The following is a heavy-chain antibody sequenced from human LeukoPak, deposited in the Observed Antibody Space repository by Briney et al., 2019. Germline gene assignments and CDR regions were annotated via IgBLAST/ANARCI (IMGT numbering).Heavy chain of an antibody. CDR3: ARQFAER. V-gene: IGHV5-51*01. CDR2: IYPGNSST. Sequence: GGSLEISCRTSGSDFTTYWIGWVRRLHGKGLQLMGLIYPGNSSTTYRPSFQRQVTISADKSISTVYLQWNSLKASDTAMYFCARQFAERWGQGTLVTVSS. J-gene: IGHJ4*02. D-gene: IGHD3-10*01. CDR1: GSDFTTYW.